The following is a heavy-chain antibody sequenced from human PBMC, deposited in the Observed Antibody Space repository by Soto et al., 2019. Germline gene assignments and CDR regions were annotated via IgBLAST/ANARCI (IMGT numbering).Heavy chain of an antibody. Sequence: SETLSLTCTVSGVSISSYYWSWIRQPPGKGLEWIGYIYYSGSTNYNPSLKSRVTISVDTSKNQFSLKLSSVTAADTAVYYCASTVAGVPYYYYYYMDVWGKGTTVTVSS. V-gene: IGHV4-59*08. CDR1: GVSISSYY. CDR2: IYYSGST. D-gene: IGHD6-19*01. CDR3: ASTVAGVPYYYYYYMDV. J-gene: IGHJ6*03.